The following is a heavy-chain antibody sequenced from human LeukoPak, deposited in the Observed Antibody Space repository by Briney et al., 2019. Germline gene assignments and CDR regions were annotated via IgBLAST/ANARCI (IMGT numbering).Heavy chain of an antibody. CDR3: AKGYYFDSSGYYRSWFDP. J-gene: IGHJ5*02. CDR2: INSDGSTT. Sequence: PGGSLRLSCAASGFTFSSYWMHWVRQAPGKGLVWVSRINSDGSTTTYADSVKGRFTISRDNAKNTLYLQMNSLRAEDTAVYYCAKGYYFDSSGYYRSWFDPWGQGTLVTVSS. D-gene: IGHD3-22*01. V-gene: IGHV3-74*01. CDR1: GFTFSSYW.